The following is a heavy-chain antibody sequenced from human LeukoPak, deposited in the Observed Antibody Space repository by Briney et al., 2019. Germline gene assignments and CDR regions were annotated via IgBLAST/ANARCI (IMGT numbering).Heavy chain of an antibody. J-gene: IGHJ4*02. CDR3: ARGRGSGWSLFDY. D-gene: IGHD6-19*01. CDR2: INAGNGNT. Sequence: ASVKVSCKASGYTFTGYAMHWVRQAPGQGLEWMGWINAGNGNTKYSQKFQGRVTITRDTSASTAYMELSSLRSEDTAVYHCARGRGSGWSLFDYWGQGTLVTVSS. V-gene: IGHV1-3*01. CDR1: GYTFTGYA.